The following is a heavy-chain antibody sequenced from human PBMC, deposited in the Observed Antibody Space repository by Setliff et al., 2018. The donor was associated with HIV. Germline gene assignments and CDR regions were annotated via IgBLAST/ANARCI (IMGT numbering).Heavy chain of an antibody. J-gene: IGHJ4*02. CDR2: IHAGNGNT. V-gene: IGHV1-3*01. D-gene: IGHD5-12*01. CDR3: ARSAHDSETGY. CDR1: GYTFTNNV. Sequence: ASVKVSCKASGYTFTNNVIHWVRQAPGQRLEWMGWIHAGNGNTKYSQKFQGRVTITRDTSASTAYMELSSLRSEDTAFYYCARSAHDSETGYWGQGTLVTVSS.